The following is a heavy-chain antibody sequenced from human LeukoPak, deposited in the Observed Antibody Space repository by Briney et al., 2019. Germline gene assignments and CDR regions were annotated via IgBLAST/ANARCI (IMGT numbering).Heavy chain of an antibody. CDR2: VSGRGVTS. D-gene: IGHD5-24*01. V-gene: IGHV3-23*01. CDR3: AKDRSVGFLGDAFDI. J-gene: IGHJ3*02. Sequence: GGSLRLSCAASGFAFSTYAMSWVRQAPGKGLEWVSVVSGRGVTSYYADSVKGRFTISRDDSRNALFLHMRSLRAEDTAVYYCAKDRSVGFLGDAFDIWGQGTMVTVSS. CDR1: GFAFSTYA.